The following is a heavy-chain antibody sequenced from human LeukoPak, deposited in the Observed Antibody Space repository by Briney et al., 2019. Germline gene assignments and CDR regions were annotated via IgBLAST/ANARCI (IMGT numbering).Heavy chain of an antibody. CDR3: ARKGTSYFRFDY. J-gene: IGHJ4*02. D-gene: IGHD6-6*01. Sequence: GGTLRLSCAASGFTFSSYGMSWVRQAPGKGLEWVSAVSGSGGSTYYADSVKGRVTISRDNSKNTLYLQMNSLRAEDTAVYYCARKGTSYFRFDYWGQGTLVTVSS. V-gene: IGHV3-23*01. CDR1: GFTFSSYG. CDR2: VSGSGGST.